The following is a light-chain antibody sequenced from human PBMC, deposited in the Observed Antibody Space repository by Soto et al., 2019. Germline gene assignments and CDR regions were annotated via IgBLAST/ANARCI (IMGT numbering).Light chain of an antibody. CDR3: SSYAGSNNFVV. Sequence: QSVLTQPPSASGSPGQSVTISCTGTSSDVGTYTYVSWYQQHAGKAPQLMIYEVNKRPSGVPDRFSASKSGNTASLTVSGLQAEDEADYYCSSYAGSNNFVVFGGGTKL. CDR2: EVN. CDR1: SSDVGTYTY. V-gene: IGLV2-8*01. J-gene: IGLJ2*01.